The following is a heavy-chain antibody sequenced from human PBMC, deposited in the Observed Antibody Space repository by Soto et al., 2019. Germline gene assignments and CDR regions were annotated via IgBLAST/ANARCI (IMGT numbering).Heavy chain of an antibody. V-gene: IGHV3-23*01. CDR3: AIPPGVGDSSWSDY. CDR1: GFTFSSYA. D-gene: IGHD6-13*01. Sequence: PGGSLRLSCAASGFTFSSYAMSWVRQAPGKGLEWVSAISGSGGSTYYADSVKGRFTISRDNSKNALYLQMNSLRAEDTAVYYCAIPPGVGDSSWSDYWGQGTLVTVSS. CDR2: ISGSGGST. J-gene: IGHJ4*02.